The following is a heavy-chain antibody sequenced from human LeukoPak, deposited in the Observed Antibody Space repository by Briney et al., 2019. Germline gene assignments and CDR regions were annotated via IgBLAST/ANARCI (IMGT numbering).Heavy chain of an antibody. CDR2: IKPDGSEK. CDR3: ARDLVLLWFGELLGSGPFDY. Sequence: GGSLRLSCAASGFTFSDYWMTWVRQAPGKGLEWVANIKPDGSEKYYVDSVKGRFTISRDNAKNSLYLQMNSLRAEDTAVYYCARDLVLLWFGELLGSGPFDYWGQGTLVTVSS. D-gene: IGHD3-10*01. J-gene: IGHJ4*02. CDR1: GFTFSDYW. V-gene: IGHV3-7*01.